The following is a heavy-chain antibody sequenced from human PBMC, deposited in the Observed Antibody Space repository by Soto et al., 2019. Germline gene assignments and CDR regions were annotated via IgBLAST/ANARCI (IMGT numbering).Heavy chain of an antibody. J-gene: IGHJ6*03. CDR3: AHIGAAGIHYYYYYMDV. D-gene: IGHD6-13*01. CDR1: GFSLSTSGVG. CDR2: IYWDDDK. Sequence: ESGPTLANPTQTLTLTCTFSGFSLSTSGVGVGWIRQPPGKALEWLALIYWDDDKRYSPSLKSRLTITKDTSKNQVVLTMTNMDPVDTATYYCAHIGAAGIHYYYYYMDVWGKGTTVTVSS. V-gene: IGHV2-5*02.